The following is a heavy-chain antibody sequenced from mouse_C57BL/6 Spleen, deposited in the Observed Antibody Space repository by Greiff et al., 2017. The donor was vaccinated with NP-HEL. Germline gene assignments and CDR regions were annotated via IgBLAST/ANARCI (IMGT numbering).Heavy chain of an antibody. CDR1: GYTFTSYW. CDR2: INPSNGGT. J-gene: IGHJ4*01. D-gene: IGHD2-1*01. CDR3: ARGRVIYYGNYDLYYAMDY. Sequence: VQLQQPGTELVKPGASVKLSCKASGYTFTSYWMHWVKQRPGQGLEWIGNINPSNGGTNYNEKFKSKATLTVDKSSSTAYMQLSSLTSEDSAVYYCARGRVIYYGNYDLYYAMDYWGQGTSVTVSS. V-gene: IGHV1-53*01.